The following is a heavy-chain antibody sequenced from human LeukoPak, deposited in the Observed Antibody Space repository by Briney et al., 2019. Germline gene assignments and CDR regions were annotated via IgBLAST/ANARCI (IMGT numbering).Heavy chain of an antibody. Sequence: ASVKVSCKTSGYSFTTFSIACVRQAPGQGLEWMGWINANNGETHYAQKFHDRVTMTTDTSTNTACMELRGLKSDDSAMYYCSRDSTSGAVVDFNYWGQGTLVTVSS. J-gene: IGHJ4*02. D-gene: IGHD3-16*01. CDR1: GYSFTTFS. CDR2: INANNGET. V-gene: IGHV1-18*01. CDR3: SRDSTSGAVVDFNY.